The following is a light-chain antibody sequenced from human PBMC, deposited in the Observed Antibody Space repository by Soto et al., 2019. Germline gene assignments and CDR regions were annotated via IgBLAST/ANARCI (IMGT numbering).Light chain of an antibody. CDR3: SSYTSSSTIYV. CDR1: SSDVGGYNY. CDR2: EVS. V-gene: IGLV2-14*01. J-gene: IGLJ1*01. Sequence: QSALTQPASVSGSPGQSITISCTGTSSDVGGYNYVSWYQQHPGKAPKLMIFEVSSRPSGVSYRFSGSKSGNTASLTISGLQAEDEADYYCSSYTSSSTIYVFGSGTKLTVL.